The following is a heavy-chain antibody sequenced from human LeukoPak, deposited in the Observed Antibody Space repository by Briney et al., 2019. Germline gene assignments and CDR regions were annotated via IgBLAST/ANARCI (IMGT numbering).Heavy chain of an antibody. Sequence: ASVKVSCKASGYTFTSYDINWVHQATGQGLEWMGWMNPNSGNTGYAQKFQGRVTMTRNTSISTAYMELSSLRSEDTAVYYCARGVGYYYDSSGVDYWGQGTLVTVSS. J-gene: IGHJ4*02. CDR1: GYTFTSYD. CDR2: MNPNSGNT. V-gene: IGHV1-8*01. CDR3: ARGVGYYYDSSGVDY. D-gene: IGHD3-22*01.